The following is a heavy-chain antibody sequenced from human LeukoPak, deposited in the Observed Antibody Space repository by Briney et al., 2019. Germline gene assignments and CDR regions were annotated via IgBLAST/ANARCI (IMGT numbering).Heavy chain of an antibody. CDR1: GFTFTSYA. CDR2: ISYDGSNK. Sequence: GRSLRLSCAASGFTFTSYAMHWVRQAPGKGLEWVAVISYDGSNKYYADSVKGRFTISRDNSKNTLYLQMNSLRAEDTAVYYCARGRSGYYCPNWGQGTLVTVSS. D-gene: IGHD3-22*01. V-gene: IGHV3-30-3*01. J-gene: IGHJ4*02. CDR3: ARGRSGYYCPN.